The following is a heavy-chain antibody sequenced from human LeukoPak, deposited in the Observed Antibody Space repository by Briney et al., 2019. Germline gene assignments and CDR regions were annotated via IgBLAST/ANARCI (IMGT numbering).Heavy chain of an antibody. D-gene: IGHD5-12*01. V-gene: IGHV3-11*01. Sequence: GGSLRLSCAASGFTFSDYYMSWIRQAPGKGLEWVSYISSSGSTIYYADSVKGRLTISRDNAKNSLYLQMNSLRAEDTAVYYCAKRSGYNYGYFDYWGQGTPVTVSS. CDR3: AKRSGYNYGYFDY. J-gene: IGHJ4*02. CDR1: GFTFSDYY. CDR2: ISSSGSTI.